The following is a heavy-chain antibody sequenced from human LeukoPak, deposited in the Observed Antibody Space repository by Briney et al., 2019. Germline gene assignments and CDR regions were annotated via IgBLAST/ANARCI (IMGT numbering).Heavy chain of an antibody. Sequence: GGSLRLSCAASGFTFSSYEMNWVRQAPGKGLEWVSYISSSGTTIYYADSVKGRFTISRDNAKNSLFLQVNSLRAEDTAVYYCARSSGTYHFDYWAREPWSPSPQ. CDR3: ARSSGTYHFDY. J-gene: IGHJ4*02. CDR1: GFTFSSYE. D-gene: IGHD1-26*01. V-gene: IGHV3-48*03. CDR2: ISSSGTTI.